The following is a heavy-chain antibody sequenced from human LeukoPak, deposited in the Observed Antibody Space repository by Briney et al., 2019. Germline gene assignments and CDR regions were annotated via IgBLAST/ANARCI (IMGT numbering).Heavy chain of an antibody. CDR2: ISSSSSYI. CDR3: ASAPSIAARAKPWFDP. V-gene: IGHV3-21*01. CDR1: GFTFSSYS. J-gene: IGHJ5*02. Sequence: GGSLRVSCAASGFTFSSYSMNWVRQAPGKGLEWVSSISSSSSYIYYADSVKGRFTISRDNAKNSLYLQMDSLRAEDTAVYYCASAPSIAARAKPWFDPWGQGTLVTVSS. D-gene: IGHD6-6*01.